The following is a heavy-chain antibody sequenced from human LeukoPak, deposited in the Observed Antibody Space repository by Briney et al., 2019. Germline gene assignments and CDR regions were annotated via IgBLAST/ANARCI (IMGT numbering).Heavy chain of an antibody. CDR3: ARPYYYDSRIDP. CDR2: TYYSGST. CDR1: GGSISSGDYY. Sequence: SQTLSLTCTVSGGSISSGDYYWNWIRQPPGKGLEWIGYTYYSGSTYYNPSLKSRVTISVDTSKNQFSLKLNSVTAADTAVYYCARPYYYDSRIDPWGQGTLVTVSS. D-gene: IGHD3-22*01. V-gene: IGHV4-30-4*01. J-gene: IGHJ5*02.